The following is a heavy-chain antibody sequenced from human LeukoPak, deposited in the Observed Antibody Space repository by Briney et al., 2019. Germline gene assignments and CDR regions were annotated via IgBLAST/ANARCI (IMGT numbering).Heavy chain of an antibody. CDR3: ARGGSFGVVIT. J-gene: IGHJ5*02. Sequence: SETLSLTCTVSGGSISSYYWSWIRQPPGKGLEWIRYIYYSGSTNYNPSLKSGATISVDTSKNQFSLKLSSVTAADTDVYYCARGGSFGVVITWGQGTLVTVSS. D-gene: IGHD3-3*01. CDR2: IYYSGST. CDR1: GGSISSYY. V-gene: IGHV4-59*01.